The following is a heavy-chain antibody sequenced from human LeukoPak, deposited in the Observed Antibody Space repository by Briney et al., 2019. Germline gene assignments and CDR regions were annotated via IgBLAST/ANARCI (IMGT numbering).Heavy chain of an antibody. CDR3: AKDLGYSSSKKHQAFDI. CDR1: GFTFSSYA. J-gene: IGHJ3*02. D-gene: IGHD6-13*01. V-gene: IGHV3-23*01. CDR2: ISGSGGST. Sequence: GGSLRLSCAASGFTFSSYAMSWVRQAPGKGLEWVSAISGSGGSTYYADSVKGRFTISRDNSKNTLYLQMNSLRAEDTAVYYCAKDLGYSSSKKHQAFDIWGQGTMVTVSS.